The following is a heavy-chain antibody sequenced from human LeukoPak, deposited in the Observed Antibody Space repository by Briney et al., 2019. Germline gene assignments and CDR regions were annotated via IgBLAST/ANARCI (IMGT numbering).Heavy chain of an antibody. J-gene: IGHJ4*02. CDR2: ISSSSGTI. CDR1: GIIFSNYN. D-gene: IGHD3-3*01. V-gene: IGHV3-48*01. Sequence: QAGGSLRLSCEASGIIFSNYNMNWVRQAPGKGLEWISYISSSSGTIYYADSVKGRFTISRDNSKNTLYLQMNSLRAEDTAIYYCARDERLLSFLKWGQGTLVTVSS. CDR3: ARDERLLSFLK.